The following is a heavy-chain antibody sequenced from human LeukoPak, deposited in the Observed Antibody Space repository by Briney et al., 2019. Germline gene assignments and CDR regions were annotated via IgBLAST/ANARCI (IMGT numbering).Heavy chain of an antibody. Sequence: GGSLRLSCAASGFIFSNYGMHWVRQAPGKGLEWVAVISYDERNKYYADSVKGRFTISRDNSKNTLYLQMNSLRAEDTAVYYCGKWKYSSSGFEDYWGQGILVTVSS. D-gene: IGHD3-22*01. CDR2: ISYDERNK. CDR1: GFIFSNYG. J-gene: IGHJ4*02. V-gene: IGHV3-30*18. CDR3: GKWKYSSSGFEDY.